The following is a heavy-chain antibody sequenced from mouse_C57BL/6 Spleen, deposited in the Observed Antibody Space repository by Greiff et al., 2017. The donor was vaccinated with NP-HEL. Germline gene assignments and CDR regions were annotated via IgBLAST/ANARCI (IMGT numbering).Heavy chain of an antibody. D-gene: IGHD1-1*01. V-gene: IGHV1-64*01. CDR2: IHPNSGST. CDR1: GYTFTSYW. CDR3: AREITTVAGDYFDY. J-gene: IGHJ2*01. Sequence: QVHVKQSGAELVKPGASVKLSCKASGYTFTSYWMHWVKQRPGQGLEWIGMIHPNSGSTNYNEKFKSKATLTVDKSSSTAYMQLSSLTSEDSAVYYCAREITTVAGDYFDYWGQGTTLTVSS.